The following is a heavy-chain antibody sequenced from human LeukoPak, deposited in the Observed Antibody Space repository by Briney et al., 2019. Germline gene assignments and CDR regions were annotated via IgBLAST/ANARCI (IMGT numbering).Heavy chain of an antibody. D-gene: IGHD3-10*01. CDR3: AKSYGSGRAHDF. CDR1: GYTFTNSY. J-gene: IGHJ4*02. CDR2: INPRDGST. V-gene: IGHV1-46*01. Sequence: ASVKVSSKASGYTFTNSYIHWVRQPPGQGLEWMGLINPRDGSTTYAQRFQGRVTMTRETSTSTVYMDLSNLRSDDTAVYYCAKSYGSGRAHDFWGQGTLVTVSS.